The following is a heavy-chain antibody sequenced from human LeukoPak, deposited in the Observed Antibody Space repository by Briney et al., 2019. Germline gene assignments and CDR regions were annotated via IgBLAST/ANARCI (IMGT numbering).Heavy chain of an antibody. CDR3: ARVKDPGVYYYYYMDV. CDR2: IRYDGNNK. CDR1: GFTFSGYA. V-gene: IGHV3-30*02. Sequence: PGGSLRLSCAASGFTFSGYAMNWVRQAPGKGLEWVAFIRYDGNNKYYADSVKGRFTISRDSSKNTLYLQMNRLRAEDTAVYYCARVKDPGVYYYYYMDVWGKGTTVTVSS. J-gene: IGHJ6*03.